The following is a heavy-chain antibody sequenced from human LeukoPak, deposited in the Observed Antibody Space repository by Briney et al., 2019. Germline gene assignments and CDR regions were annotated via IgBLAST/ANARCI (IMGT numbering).Heavy chain of an antibody. Sequence: GASVKVSCKASGYTFTDYFMHWVRQAPGQGLEWMGWISAYNGNTNYAQKLQGRVTMTTDTSTSTAYMELRSLRSDDTAVYYCARDEASGASDYWGQGTLVTVSS. J-gene: IGHJ4*02. CDR2: ISAYNGNT. CDR1: GYTFTDYF. D-gene: IGHD2-15*01. V-gene: IGHV1-18*04. CDR3: ARDEASGASDY.